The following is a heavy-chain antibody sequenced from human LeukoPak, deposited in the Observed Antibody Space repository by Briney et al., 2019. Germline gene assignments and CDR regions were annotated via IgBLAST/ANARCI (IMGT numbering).Heavy chain of an antibody. J-gene: IGHJ3*02. V-gene: IGHV4-59*08. Sequence: SETLSLTCTVSGGSISSYYWSWIRQPPGKGLEGIGYIYYSGSTNYNPSLKSRVTISVDTCKNQFSLKLSSVTAADTAVYYCARRGTPVVVTAADAFDIWGQGTMVTVSS. D-gene: IGHD2-21*02. CDR2: IYYSGST. CDR3: ARRGTPVVVTAADAFDI. CDR1: GGSISSYY.